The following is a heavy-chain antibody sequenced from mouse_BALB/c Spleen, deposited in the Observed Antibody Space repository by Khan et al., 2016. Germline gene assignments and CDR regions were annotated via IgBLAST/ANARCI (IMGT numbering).Heavy chain of an antibody. CDR3: ANYYGSSYAMDY. V-gene: IGHV14-3*02. CDR1: GFNIKDTY. J-gene: IGHJ4*01. D-gene: IGHD1-1*01. CDR2: IDPANGNT. Sequence: VQLQQPGAELVKPGASVKLSCTASGFNIKDTYMHWVKQRPEQGLEWIGRIDPANGNTKYDPKFQGKATITADTSSNTAYLQLSSLTSEDTAVYYCANYYGSSYAMDYWGQGTSVTVSS.